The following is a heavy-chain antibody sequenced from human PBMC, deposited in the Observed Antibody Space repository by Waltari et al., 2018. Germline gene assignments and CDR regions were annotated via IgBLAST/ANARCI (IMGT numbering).Heavy chain of an antibody. V-gene: IGHV3-33*08. D-gene: IGHD1-1*01. CDR2: IWFDGTNE. CDR3: ARELILTTETFDI. J-gene: IGHJ3*02. Sequence: QVQVVESGGGVVQPGGSLRLSCAASQFSFSSYVMHWVRQAPGKGLEWVALIWFDGTNEYYADSVKGRFTVSRDNSNNMLYLQMNSLRPDDSAIYYCARELILTTETFDIWGQGTMVSVSS. CDR1: QFSFSSYV.